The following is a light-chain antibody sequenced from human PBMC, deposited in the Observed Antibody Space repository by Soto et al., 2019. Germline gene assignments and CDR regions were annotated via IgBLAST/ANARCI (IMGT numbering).Light chain of an antibody. CDR2: YAS. V-gene: IGKV3-15*01. CDR1: QNLSRN. CDR3: QQYDKWPHT. J-gene: IGKJ2*01. Sequence: EMVMTQSPATLSVSPGERATLSCRASQNLSRNLAWYQQQPGQAPRLLIFYASTRATGIPARFSGSGSGTAFPLTISSLQSEDFAVYYCQQYDKWPHTFGQGTKLELK.